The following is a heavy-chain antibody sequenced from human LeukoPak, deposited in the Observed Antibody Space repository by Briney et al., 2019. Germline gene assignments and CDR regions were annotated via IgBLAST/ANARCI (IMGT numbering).Heavy chain of an antibody. CDR3: ANTIQLWSPSDY. CDR1: GFTFSSYA. Sequence: GGSLRLSCAASGFTFSSYAMSWVRQAPGKGLEWVSAISGSGGSTYYADSVKGRFAISRDNAKNTLYLQMNSLRAEDTAVYYCANTIQLWSPSDYWGQGTLVTVSS. J-gene: IGHJ4*02. V-gene: IGHV3-23*01. CDR2: ISGSGGST. D-gene: IGHD5-18*01.